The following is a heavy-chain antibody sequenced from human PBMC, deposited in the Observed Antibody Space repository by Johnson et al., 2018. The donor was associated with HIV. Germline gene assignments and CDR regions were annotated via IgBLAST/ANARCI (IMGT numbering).Heavy chain of an antibody. CDR1: GFTFDDYA. J-gene: IGHJ3*02. CDR2: ISWNSGRI. CDR3: AKDVGEVLGPYDAFDI. V-gene: IGHV3-9*01. Sequence: VQLVESGGGLVQPGRSLRLSCAASGFTFDDYAMHWVRQAPGKGLEWVSGISWNSGRIGYADSVKGRFTISRDNAKNSLYLQMNSLRAEDTALYYCAKDVGEVLGPYDAFDIWGQVTMVT. D-gene: IGHD3-16*01.